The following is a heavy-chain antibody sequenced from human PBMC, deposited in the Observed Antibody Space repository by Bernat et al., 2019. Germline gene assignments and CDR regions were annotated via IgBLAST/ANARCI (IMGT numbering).Heavy chain of an antibody. V-gene: IGHV1-69*01. J-gene: IGHJ6*03. CDR1: GGTFSSYA. CDR3: ARGYCGGGSCYSDYYYYMDV. Sequence: QVQLVQSGAEVKKPGSSVKVSCKASGGTFSSYAISWVRQAPGQGLEWMGWIIPIFGTANYAQKFQGRVTITADESTSTAYMELSSLRSEDTAVYYCARGYCGGGSCYSDYYYYMDVWGKGTTVTVSS. CDR2: IIPIFGTA. D-gene: IGHD2-15*01.